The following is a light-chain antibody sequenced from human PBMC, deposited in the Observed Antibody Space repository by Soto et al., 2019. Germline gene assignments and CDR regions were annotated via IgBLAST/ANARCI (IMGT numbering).Light chain of an antibody. CDR2: EDS. Sequence: QSVLTQPPSASGSPGQSVAISGTGTSRDVGGDNYVSWYQQHPGKAPKLMIYEDSKRPSGVPDRFSGSKSGNTASLTVSGLHDDDDAYYSCSSCAGGQIVFGAGTKVTVL. CDR1: SRDVGGDNY. V-gene: IGLV2-8*01. CDR3: SSCAGGQIV. J-gene: IGLJ1*01.